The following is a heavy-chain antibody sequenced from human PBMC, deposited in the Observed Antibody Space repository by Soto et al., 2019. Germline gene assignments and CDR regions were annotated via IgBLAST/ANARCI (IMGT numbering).Heavy chain of an antibody. Sequence: QVQLVQSGAGVKKPGSSVRVACKPSGGTFSSYAVNWVRQAPGHGLEWMGGIIPIFDTPNYAQKFQGRVSISVDKPTSTVYMELNSLTSEDTAIYYCATDMSAAPWTGPFGVWGQGTMVTVSS. CDR2: IIPIFDTP. J-gene: IGHJ3*01. D-gene: IGHD6-13*01. V-gene: IGHV1-69*06. CDR1: GGTFSSYA. CDR3: ATDMSAAPWTGPFGV.